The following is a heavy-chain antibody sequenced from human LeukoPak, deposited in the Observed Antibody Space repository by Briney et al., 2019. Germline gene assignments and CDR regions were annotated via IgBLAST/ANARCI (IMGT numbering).Heavy chain of an antibody. V-gene: IGHV4-39*01. CDR3: ARAPYHYYDSSGYPFYFDY. Sequence: SETLSLTCTVSGGSISSSSYYWGWIRQPPRKGLEWIVSIYYSGSTYYNPSLKSRVTISVDTSKNQFSLKLSSVTAADTAVYYCARAPYHYYDSSGYPFYFDYWGQGTLVTVSS. D-gene: IGHD3-22*01. CDR2: IYYSGST. J-gene: IGHJ4*02. CDR1: GGSISSSSYY.